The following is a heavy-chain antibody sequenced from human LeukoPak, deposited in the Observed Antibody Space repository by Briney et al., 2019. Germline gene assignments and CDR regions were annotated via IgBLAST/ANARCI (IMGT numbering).Heavy chain of an antibody. D-gene: IGHD5-12*01. CDR2: INPNSGDT. CDR3: AKNPYEYYFDY. J-gene: IGHJ4*02. Sequence: ASVKVSCKASGYTLAGYYMHWLRQAPGQGLEWMGWINPNSGDTNYAQKFQGRVTMTRDTSISTAYMELSRLTSDDTAVYYCAKNPYEYYFDYWGQGTLVTVSS. V-gene: IGHV1-2*02. CDR1: GYTLAGYY.